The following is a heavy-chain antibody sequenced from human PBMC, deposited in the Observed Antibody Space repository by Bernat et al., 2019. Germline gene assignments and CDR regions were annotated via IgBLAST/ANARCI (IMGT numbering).Heavy chain of an antibody. D-gene: IGHD2-15*01. V-gene: IGHV3-72*01. CDR2: TRNKANSYTT. J-gene: IGHJ6*02. Sequence: EVQLVESGGGLVQPGGSLRLSCAASGFTFSDHYMDWVRQAPGKGLEWVGRTRNKANSYTTEYAAYWKGRFTITRDDSKNSLYLQMNSLKTEDTAVYYCARVSGSGGSYYVPYYYYDMDVWGQGTTVTVSS. CDR3: ARVSGSGGSYYVPYYYYDMDV. CDR1: GFTFSDHY.